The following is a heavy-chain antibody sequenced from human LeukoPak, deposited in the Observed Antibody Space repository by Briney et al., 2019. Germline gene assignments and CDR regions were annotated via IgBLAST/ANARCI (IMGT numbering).Heavy chain of an antibody. CDR1: GGSISSSSYY. CDR2: IYYSGST. D-gene: IGHD4-11*01. J-gene: IGHJ6*03. Sequence: PSETLSLTCTVSGGSISSSSYYWGWIRQPPGKGLEWIGSIYYSGSTYYNPSLKSRVTISVDTSKNQFSLQLSSVTAADTAVYYYGGKCPDYRMEGYYYYYMDVWGKGTTVTVSS. CDR3: GGKCPDYRMEGYYYYYMDV. V-gene: IGHV4-39*07.